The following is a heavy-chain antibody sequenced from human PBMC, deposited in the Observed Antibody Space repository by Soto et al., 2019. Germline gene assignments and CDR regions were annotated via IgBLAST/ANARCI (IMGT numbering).Heavy chain of an antibody. V-gene: IGHV3-48*01. CDR2: SSPRGDTI. CDR3: AKGPHTNVGWPYYFES. J-gene: IGHJ4*02. CDR1: GFSLANYP. Sequence: GRLRRSCIASGFSLANYPMNWVRQTPGKGLEWISYSSPRGDTIYYADSVEGRFTISRDNARNSLSLHMSSLRGEDSALYYCAKGPHTNVGWPYYFESWGQGVQVTVSS. D-gene: IGHD6-19*01.